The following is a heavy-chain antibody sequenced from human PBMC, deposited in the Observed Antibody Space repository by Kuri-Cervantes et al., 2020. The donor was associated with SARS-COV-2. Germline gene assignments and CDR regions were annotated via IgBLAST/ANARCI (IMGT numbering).Heavy chain of an antibody. CDR2: ISAYNGNT. J-gene: IGHJ4*02. CDR3: AMGLEGIYSNYEPDY. D-gene: IGHD4-11*01. V-gene: IGHV1-18*01. CDR1: GGTFSSYA. Sequence: ASVKVSCKASGGTFSSYAISWVRQAPGQGLEWMGWISAYNGNTNYAQKLQGRVTMTTATSTSTAYTELRSLRSDDTAVYYCAMGLEGIYSNYEPDYWGQGTLVTVSS.